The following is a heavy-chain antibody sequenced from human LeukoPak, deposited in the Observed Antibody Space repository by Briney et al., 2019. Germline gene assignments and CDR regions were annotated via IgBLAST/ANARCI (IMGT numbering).Heavy chain of an antibody. CDR2: ISSHGGST. CDR3: AIAAAGTLADY. V-gene: IGHV3-64D*09. Sequence: GGSLRLSCSASGLSFSSYSMNWVRQAPGKGLEYVSAISSHGGSTYYADSVKGRFTISRDNSKNTLYLQMSSLRAEDTAVYYCAIAAAGTLADYWGQGTLVTVSS. D-gene: IGHD6-13*01. J-gene: IGHJ4*02. CDR1: GLSFSSYS.